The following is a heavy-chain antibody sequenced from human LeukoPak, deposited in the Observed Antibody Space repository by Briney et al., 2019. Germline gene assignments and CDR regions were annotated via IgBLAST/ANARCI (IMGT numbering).Heavy chain of an antibody. J-gene: IGHJ3*02. D-gene: IGHD1-26*01. Sequence: PGWSLRLSCVSSGFTASSHYMTWVRQAPEKGLEWVSLIYSDGTTYSADSVKGRFTISRDSSTNTLYLQMNSLRVEDTAVYYCARGGSSGAFDIWGQGTRVTVSS. CDR3: ARGGSSGAFDI. CDR1: GFTASSHY. CDR2: IYSDGTT. V-gene: IGHV3-66*01.